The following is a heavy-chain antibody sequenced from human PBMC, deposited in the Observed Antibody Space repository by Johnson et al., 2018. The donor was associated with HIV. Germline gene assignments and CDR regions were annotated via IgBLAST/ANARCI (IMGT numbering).Heavy chain of an antibody. D-gene: IGHD2-21*02. Sequence: QMLLVESGGVVVQPGGSLRLSCAASGFTFSSYGMHWVRQAPGKGLEWVTFIRYDGSNKYYADSVKGRFTISRDNSKNTLYLQMSSLRAEDTAVYYCAKDLVVTAPGAFDIWGQGTMVTVSS. CDR2: IRYDGSNK. J-gene: IGHJ3*02. V-gene: IGHV3-30*02. CDR3: AKDLVVTAPGAFDI. CDR1: GFTFSSYG.